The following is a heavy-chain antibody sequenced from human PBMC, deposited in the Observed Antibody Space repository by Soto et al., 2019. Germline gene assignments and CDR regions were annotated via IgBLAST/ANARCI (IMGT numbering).Heavy chain of an antibody. V-gene: IGHV3-53*01. J-gene: IGHJ5*02. D-gene: IGHD3-9*01. CDR1: GFTVSINY. Sequence: PGGSLRLSCAASGFTVSINYMSWFRQAPGKGLEWVSVIYSGGSTYYADSVKGRFTISRDNSKNTLYLQMNSLRAEDTAVYYCARVHVLRYFDWLLPGGFDPWGQGTLVTVSS. CDR3: ARVHVLRYFDWLLPGGFDP. CDR2: IYSGGST.